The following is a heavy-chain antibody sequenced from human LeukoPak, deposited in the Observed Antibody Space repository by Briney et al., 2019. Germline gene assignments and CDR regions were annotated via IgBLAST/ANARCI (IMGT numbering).Heavy chain of an antibody. CDR3: TTRLRNHFDY. V-gene: IGHV3-23*01. J-gene: IGHJ4*02. D-gene: IGHD5-12*01. CDR1: GFTFSSYT. CDR2: ISDGSRDT. Sequence: GGSLRLSCATSGFTFSSYTMNWVRQAPGKGLEWVSTISDGSRDTHYAGSVKGRFTISRDDSQNIVYLQMDSLRAEDTALYYCTTRLRNHFDYWGQGTQVTVSS.